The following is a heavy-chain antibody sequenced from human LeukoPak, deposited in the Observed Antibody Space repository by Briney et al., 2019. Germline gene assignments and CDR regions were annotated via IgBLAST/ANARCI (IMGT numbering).Heavy chain of an antibody. CDR1: GFTFSSYA. D-gene: IGHD2/OR15-2a*01. CDR3: AKDSAKKYDDY. Sequence: GGSPRLSCAASGFTFSSYAMSWVRQAPGKGLEWVSGICASGDSTYYADSVKGRFTISRENSKNTLYLQMNSLRAEDTAVYYCAKDSAKKYDDYWGQGTLVTVSS. V-gene: IGHV3-23*01. CDR2: ICASGDST. J-gene: IGHJ4*02.